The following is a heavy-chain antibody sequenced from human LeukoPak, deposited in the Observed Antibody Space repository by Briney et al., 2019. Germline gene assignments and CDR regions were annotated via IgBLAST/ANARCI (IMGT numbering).Heavy chain of an antibody. CDR2: IYYSGST. V-gene: IGHV4-39*01. CDR1: GGSISSSSYY. Sequence: KPSETLSLTCTVSGGSISSSSYYWGWIRQPPGKGLEWIGSIYYSGSTYYNPSLKSRVTISVDTSKNQFSLKLSSVTAADTAVYYCAARVVPAAFDYWGQGTLVTVSS. D-gene: IGHD2-2*01. J-gene: IGHJ4*02. CDR3: AARVVPAAFDY.